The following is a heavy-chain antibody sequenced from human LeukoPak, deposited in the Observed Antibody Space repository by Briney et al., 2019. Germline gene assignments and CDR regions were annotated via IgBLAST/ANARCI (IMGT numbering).Heavy chain of an antibody. V-gene: IGHV3-7*01. CDR1: GFTFSSFW. CDR2: IKQDGSEK. D-gene: IGHD1-26*01. J-gene: IGHJ4*02. CDR3: ARVKKATFFPFDY. Sequence: PGGSLRLSCAASGFTFSSFWMSWVRQAPGKGLEWVANIKQDGSEKYYVDSVKGRFTISRDNAKNSLFLQMNSLRADDTAVYYCARVKKATFFPFDYWGQGTLVTVSS.